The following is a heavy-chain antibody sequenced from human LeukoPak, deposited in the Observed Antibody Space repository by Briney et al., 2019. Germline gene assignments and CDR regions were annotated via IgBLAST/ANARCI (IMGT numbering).Heavy chain of an antibody. Sequence: GASVKVSCKASGYTFTGYYIHWVRQAPGQGLEWMGWINPNSGGTNYAQKFQGRVTMTRDTSISTAYMELSRLRSDDTAVYYCARAQGRIVEVSFDYWGQGTLVTVSS. D-gene: IGHD3-22*01. CDR2: INPNSGGT. J-gene: IGHJ4*02. V-gene: IGHV1-2*02. CDR3: ARAQGRIVEVSFDY. CDR1: GYTFTGYY.